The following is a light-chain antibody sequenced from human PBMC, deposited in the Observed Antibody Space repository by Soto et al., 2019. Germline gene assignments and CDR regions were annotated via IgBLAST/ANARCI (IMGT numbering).Light chain of an antibody. V-gene: IGKV1-8*01. J-gene: IGKJ2*01. CDR2: AAS. CDR3: QQYYSPSRT. CDR1: QGISSY. Sequence: AIRMTQSPSSFSASTGDRVTITCRASQGISSYLAWYQQKPGKAPKLLIYAASTLQSGVPSRFSGSGSGTDFTLTISCLQSEDFATYYCQQYYSPSRTFGQRTKLEIK.